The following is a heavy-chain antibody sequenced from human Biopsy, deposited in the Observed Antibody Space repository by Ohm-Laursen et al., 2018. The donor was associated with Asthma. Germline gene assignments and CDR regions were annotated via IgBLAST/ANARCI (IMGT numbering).Heavy chain of an antibody. CDR2: VYYSGST. J-gene: IGHJ5*02. Sequence: TLSLTCTVSGGSINNFYWSWIRQPPGKGLESIGHVYYSGSTNYNPSLKGGVTISVDTSKNQFSLKLSSVTAADTAVYYCARASVAASSNWFDPWGQGTLVTVSS. CDR3: ARASVAASSNWFDP. D-gene: IGHD6-19*01. CDR1: GGSINNFY. V-gene: IGHV4-59*08.